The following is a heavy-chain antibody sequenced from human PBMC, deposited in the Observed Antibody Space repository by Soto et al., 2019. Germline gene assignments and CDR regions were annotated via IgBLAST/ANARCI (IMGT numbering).Heavy chain of an antibody. CDR2: IWYDGSNK. Sequence: QVQLVESGGGVVQPGRSLRLSCAASGFTFSSYGMHWVRQAPGKGLEWVAVIWYDGSNKYYADSVKGRFTISRDNSKNTLYLQMNSLRAEDTAVYYWASYYYDSSGYSRGRSPPWYFDLWGRGTLVTVSS. J-gene: IGHJ2*01. CDR1: GFTFSSYG. V-gene: IGHV3-33*01. CDR3: ASYYYDSSGYSRGRSPPWYFDL. D-gene: IGHD3-22*01.